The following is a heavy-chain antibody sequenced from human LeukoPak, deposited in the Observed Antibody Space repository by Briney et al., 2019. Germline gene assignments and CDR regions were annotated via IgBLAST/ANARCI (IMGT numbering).Heavy chain of an antibody. Sequence: GGSLRLSCAASGFTFSSYGMHWVRQAPGKGLEWVAFIRYDGSEKYYADSVKGRFTISRDNSKNTLYLQMNSLRAEDTAVYYCAKDREMATIIDYWGQGTLVTVSS. J-gene: IGHJ4*02. CDR2: IRYDGSEK. CDR1: GFTFSSYG. D-gene: IGHD5-24*01. CDR3: AKDREMATIIDY. V-gene: IGHV3-30*02.